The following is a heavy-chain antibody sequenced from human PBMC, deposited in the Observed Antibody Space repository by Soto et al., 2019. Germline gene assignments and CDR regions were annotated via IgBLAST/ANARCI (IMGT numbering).Heavy chain of an antibody. CDR1: GFTFSSYG. J-gene: IGHJ4*02. Sequence: SLRLSCAASGFTFSSYGMHWVRQAPGKGLEWVAVISYDGSNKYYADSVKGRFTISRDNSKNTLYLQMNSLRAEDTAVYYCAKTYGDYLELDYWGQGTLVPVSS. V-gene: IGHV3-30*18. D-gene: IGHD4-17*01. CDR2: ISYDGSNK. CDR3: AKTYGDYLELDY.